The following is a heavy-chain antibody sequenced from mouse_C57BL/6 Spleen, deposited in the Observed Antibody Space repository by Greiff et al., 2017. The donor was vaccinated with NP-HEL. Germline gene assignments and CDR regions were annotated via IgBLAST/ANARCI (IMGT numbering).Heavy chain of an antibody. D-gene: IGHD3-3*01. CDR2: ISDGGGYT. CDR3: ARDGGTSWYFDV. J-gene: IGHJ1*03. CDR1: GFTFSSYA. Sequence: EVKLMESGGGLVKPGGSLKLSCAASGFTFSSYAMSWVRQTPEKRLEWVATISDGGGYTYYQDNGKGRFTISGDNAKNNLYLQMSHLKSEDTAMYYCARDGGTSWYFDVWGTGTTVTVSS. V-gene: IGHV5-4*01.